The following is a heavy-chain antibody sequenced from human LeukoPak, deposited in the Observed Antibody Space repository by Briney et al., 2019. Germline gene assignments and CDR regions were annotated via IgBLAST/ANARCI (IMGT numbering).Heavy chain of an antibody. J-gene: IGHJ4*02. V-gene: IGHV1-18*01. CDR3: ARDQWIQLWGPPGDY. Sequence: ASVKVSCKASGYTLSSYGISWVRQAPGQGLEWVGWISAYNGNTKYAQKLQGRVTLTTDTSTSTAYMELRSLRSDDTAVYYCARDQWIQLWGPPGDYWGQGTLVTVSS. D-gene: IGHD5-18*01. CDR2: ISAYNGNT. CDR1: GYTLSSYG.